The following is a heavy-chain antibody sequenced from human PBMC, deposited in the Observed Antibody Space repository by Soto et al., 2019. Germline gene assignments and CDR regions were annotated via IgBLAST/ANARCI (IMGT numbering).Heavy chain of an antibody. CDR2: INPNSGGT. V-gene: IGHV1-2*02. D-gene: IGHD2-2*02. Sequence: ASVKVSCKASGYTFTGYYMHWVRQAPGQGLEWMGWINPNSGGTNYAQKFQGRVTMTRDTSISTAYMELSRLRSDDTAVYYCARAYVVVPAAISLYYYYGMDVWGQGTTVTVSS. CDR1: GYTFTGYY. J-gene: IGHJ6*02. CDR3: ARAYVVVPAAISLYYYYGMDV.